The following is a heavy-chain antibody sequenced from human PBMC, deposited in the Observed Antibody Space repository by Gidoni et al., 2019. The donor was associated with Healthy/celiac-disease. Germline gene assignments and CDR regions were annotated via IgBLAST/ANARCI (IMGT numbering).Heavy chain of an antibody. J-gene: IGHJ4*02. CDR2: IYHSGST. Sequence: QVQLQESGPGLVKPSETLSLTCTVSGYSISSGYYWDWIRRPPGKGLEWIGSIYHSGSTYYNPFLKSRVTISVDTSKNQFSLKLSSVTAADTAVYYCARGTPVLDYWGQGTLVTVSS. D-gene: IGHD6-6*01. CDR3: ARGTPVLDY. CDR1: GYSISSGYY. V-gene: IGHV4-38-2*02.